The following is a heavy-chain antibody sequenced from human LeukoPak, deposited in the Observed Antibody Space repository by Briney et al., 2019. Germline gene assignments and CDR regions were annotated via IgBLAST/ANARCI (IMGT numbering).Heavy chain of an antibody. CDR2: ISSSDSDI. CDR1: GFNFSSYS. J-gene: IGHJ4*02. D-gene: IGHD3-3*01. Sequence: PGGSLRVSCGTSGFNFSSYSMTWVRQAPGKGLEWVSSISSSDSDIYYADSVKGRFTISRDNAKNSLYLQMSSLRAEDTAVYYCARVRLRVVNIGTFDYWGQGTLVTVSS. V-gene: IGHV3-21*01. CDR3: ARVRLRVVNIGTFDY.